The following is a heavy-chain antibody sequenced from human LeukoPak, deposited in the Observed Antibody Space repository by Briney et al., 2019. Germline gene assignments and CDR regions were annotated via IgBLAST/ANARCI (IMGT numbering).Heavy chain of an antibody. Sequence: GRSLRLSCAASGFTFSSYAMHWVRQAPGKGLEWVAVISYDGSNKYYADSVKGRFTISRDNSKNTLYLQMNSLRAEDTAVYYCARDRGYYDFWYYFDYWGQGTLVTVSS. V-gene: IGHV3-30-3*01. CDR2: ISYDGSNK. CDR3: ARDRGYYDFWYYFDY. CDR1: GFTFSSYA. D-gene: IGHD3-3*01. J-gene: IGHJ4*02.